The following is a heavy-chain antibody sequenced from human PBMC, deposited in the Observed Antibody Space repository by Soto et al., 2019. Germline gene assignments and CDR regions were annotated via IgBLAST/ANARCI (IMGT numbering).Heavy chain of an antibody. CDR3: TTDSYMTNIIVRFDY. CDR2: VKSKTDGGTT. J-gene: IGHJ4*01. D-gene: IGHD4-17*01. V-gene: IGHV3-15*01. CDR1: GFTFSSYA. Sequence: PGGSLRLSCAASGFTFSSYAMSWVRQAPGKGLEWVGRVKSKTDGGTTDFAAPVKGRFAISRDDSKNMVYLEMNSLKTEDTAIYYCTTDSYMTNIIVRFDYWGHGTLVTVSS.